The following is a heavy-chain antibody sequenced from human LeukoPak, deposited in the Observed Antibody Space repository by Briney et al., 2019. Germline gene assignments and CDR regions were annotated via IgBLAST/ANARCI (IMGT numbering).Heavy chain of an antibody. CDR3: ARYGEGPGGSGSYHIFDY. Sequence: ASVKVSCKASGYTFTSYDINWVRQATGQGLEWMGWMNPNSGNTGYAQKFQGRVTITRNTSISTAYMELSSLRSEDTAVYYCARYGEGPGGSGSYHIFDYWGQGTLVTVSS. D-gene: IGHD3-10*01. J-gene: IGHJ4*02. V-gene: IGHV1-8*03. CDR2: MNPNSGNT. CDR1: GYTFTSYD.